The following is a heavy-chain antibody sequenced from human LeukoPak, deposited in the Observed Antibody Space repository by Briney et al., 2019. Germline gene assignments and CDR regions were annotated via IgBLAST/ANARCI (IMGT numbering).Heavy chain of an antibody. CDR1: GGSISSHY. D-gene: IGHD3-22*01. Sequence: SETLSLTCTVSGGSISSHYWSWTRQPPGKGLEWIGYIYYSGSTNYNPSLKSRVTISVDTPKNQFSLKLSSVTAADTAVYYCARGPIYDSSSYYYWEYFQHWGQGTLVTVSS. CDR2: IYYSGST. V-gene: IGHV4-59*11. CDR3: ARGPIYDSSSYYYWEYFQH. J-gene: IGHJ1*01.